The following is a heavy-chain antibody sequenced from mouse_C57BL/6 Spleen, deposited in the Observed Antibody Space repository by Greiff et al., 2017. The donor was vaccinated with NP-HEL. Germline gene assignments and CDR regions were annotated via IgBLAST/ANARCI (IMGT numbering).Heavy chain of an antibody. Sequence: EVQLQQSGAELVKPGASVKLSCTASGFNITDSYMHWVKQRTEQGLEWIGRLDPEDGETKSAPKFQGKATITSDTSSNTAYLQLSSRTSEDTAVYYCARGRAYYDYEWDFDVWGTGTTVTVSS. CDR3: ARGRAYYDYEWDFDV. D-gene: IGHD2-4*01. J-gene: IGHJ1*03. CDR2: LDPEDGET. CDR1: GFNITDSY. V-gene: IGHV14-2*01.